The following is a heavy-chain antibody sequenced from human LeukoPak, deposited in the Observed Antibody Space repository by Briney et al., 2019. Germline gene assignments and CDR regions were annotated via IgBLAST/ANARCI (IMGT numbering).Heavy chain of an antibody. Sequence: SVKDSCKASGGTFSSYAISWVRQAPGQGLEWMGRIIPIFGTANYAQKFQGRVTITTDESTSTAYMELSSLRSGDTAVYYCARGVVVAYSFDYWGQGTLVTVSS. V-gene: IGHV1-69*05. CDR2: IIPIFGTA. D-gene: IGHD3-22*01. CDR1: GGTFSSYA. J-gene: IGHJ4*02. CDR3: ARGVVVAYSFDY.